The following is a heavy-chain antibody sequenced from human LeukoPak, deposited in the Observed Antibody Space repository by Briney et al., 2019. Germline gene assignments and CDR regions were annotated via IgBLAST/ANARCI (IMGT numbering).Heavy chain of an antibody. CDR3: ARDVGEVVVLDAFDI. V-gene: IGHV4-39*07. CDR1: GGSISSSSYY. CDR2: IYYSGST. D-gene: IGHD3-22*01. Sequence: SETLSLTCTVSGGSISSSSYYWGWIRQPPGKGLEWIGSIYYSGSTYYNPSLKSRVTISVDTSKNQFSLKLSSVTAADTAVYYCARDVGEVVVLDAFDIWGQGTMVTVSS. J-gene: IGHJ3*02.